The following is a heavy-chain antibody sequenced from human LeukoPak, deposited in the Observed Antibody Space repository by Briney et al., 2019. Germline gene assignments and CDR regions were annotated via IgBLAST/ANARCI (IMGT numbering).Heavy chain of an antibody. CDR2: ISRSSSYI. D-gene: IGHD2-21*01. V-gene: IGHV3-21*01. Sequence: GGSLRLSCAASGFTFSSYTMNWVRQAPGKGLEWVSSISRSSSYIYYADSMKGRFTISRDNAKNSLYLQMNSLRAEDTAVYYCARPRGEAWGQGTLVTVSS. CDR3: ARPRGEA. J-gene: IGHJ5*02. CDR1: GFTFSSYT.